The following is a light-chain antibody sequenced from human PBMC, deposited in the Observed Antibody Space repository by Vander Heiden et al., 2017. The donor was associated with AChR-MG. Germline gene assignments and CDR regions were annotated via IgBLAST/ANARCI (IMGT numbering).Light chain of an antibody. V-gene: IGLV1-44*01. Sequence: QSVLTQPPSASGTPGQRVTISCSGRSSNLGSFDVNWYQHLPGPAPKLLVYGDNQRPSGVPDRFSGSKSGTSASLAISGLQSEDEAHYYCAAWDDSLNGVLFGGGTKLTVL. CDR1: SSNLGSFD. CDR3: AAWDDSLNGVL. CDR2: GDN. J-gene: IGLJ2*01.